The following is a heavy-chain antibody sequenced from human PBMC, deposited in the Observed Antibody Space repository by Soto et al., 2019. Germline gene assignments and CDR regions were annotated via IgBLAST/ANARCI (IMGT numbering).Heavy chain of an antibody. V-gene: IGHV1-46*01. J-gene: IGHJ4*02. Sequence: ASVKVSCKASGYTFTSYYMHWVRQAPGQGLEWMGIINPSGGSTSYAQKFQGRVTMTRDTSTSTVYMELSSLRSEDTAVYYCARDPASYSSSSLGFDYWGQGTLVTVSS. D-gene: IGHD6-6*01. CDR1: GYTFTSYY. CDR2: INPSGGST. CDR3: ARDPASYSSSSLGFDY.